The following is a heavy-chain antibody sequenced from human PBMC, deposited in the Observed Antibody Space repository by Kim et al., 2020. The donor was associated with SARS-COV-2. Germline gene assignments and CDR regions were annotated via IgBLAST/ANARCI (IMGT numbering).Heavy chain of an antibody. V-gene: IGHV3-48*03. D-gene: IGHD3-3*01. CDR1: GFTFSSYE. J-gene: IGHJ3*02. CDR3: ARDLGDYDFWSGTYPDAFDI. Sequence: GGSLRLSCAASGFTFSSYEMNWVRQAPGKGLEWVSYISSSGSTIYYADSVKGRFTISRDNAKNSLYLQMNSLRAEDTAVYYCARDLGDYDFWSGTYPDAFDIWGQGTMVTVSS. CDR2: ISSSGSTI.